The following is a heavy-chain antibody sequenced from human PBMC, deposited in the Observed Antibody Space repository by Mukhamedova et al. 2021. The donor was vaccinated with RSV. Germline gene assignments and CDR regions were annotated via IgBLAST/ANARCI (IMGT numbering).Heavy chain of an antibody. V-gene: IGHV3-73*01. D-gene: IGHD3-22*01. J-gene: IGHJ6*02. CDR3: TRLIDSSGYYYNYYYGMDV. Sequence: AYAALVKGRFTISRDDSKNTAYLQMNSLKTEDTAVYYCTRLIDSSGYYYNYYYGMDVWGQGTTVTVSS.